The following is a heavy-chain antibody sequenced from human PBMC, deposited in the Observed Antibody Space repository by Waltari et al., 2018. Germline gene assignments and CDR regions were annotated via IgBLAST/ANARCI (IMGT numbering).Heavy chain of an antibody. J-gene: IGHJ4*02. Sequence: QVQLVQSGAEVKKPGASVKVSCKASGYTFTGYYMHCVRQAPGQGLEWMGWINPNSGGTNYAQKFQGRVTRTRDTSISTAYMELSRLRSDDTAVYYCARDRRDVVVVAATGEFDYWGQGTLVTVSS. CDR3: ARDRRDVVVVAATGEFDY. CDR2: INPNSGGT. CDR1: GYTFTGYY. V-gene: IGHV1-2*02. D-gene: IGHD2-15*01.